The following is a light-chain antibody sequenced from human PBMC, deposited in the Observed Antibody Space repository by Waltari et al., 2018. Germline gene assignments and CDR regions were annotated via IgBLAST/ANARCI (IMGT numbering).Light chain of an antibody. CDR1: TGAVTSGHY. J-gene: IGLJ1*01. CDR3: LLSYSGARPYV. CDR2: DTS. Sequence: QAVVTQEPSLTVSPGGTVTLTCGPSTGAVTSGHYPYWFQQKPGQAPRTLIYDTSNKHAWTPARFSGSLLGGKAALTLSGAQPEDEAEYYCLLSYSGARPYVFGTGTKVTVL. V-gene: IGLV7-46*01.